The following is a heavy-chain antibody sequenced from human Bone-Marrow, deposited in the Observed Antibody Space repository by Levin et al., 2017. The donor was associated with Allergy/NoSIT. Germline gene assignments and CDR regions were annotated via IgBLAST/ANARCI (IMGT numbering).Heavy chain of an antibody. V-gene: IGHV1-2*02. Sequence: PPASVKVSCKTSGYTFTGYYIHWVRQAPGQGLEWMGWINPYSGDTNYAQRFQGRVTLTRDTSISTAYMELSRLRSDDTAVYYCARDRSSTSYWVQYSYYYDMDVWGQGTTVTVSS. D-gene: IGHD6-13*01. CDR3: ARDRSSTSYWVQYSYYYDMDV. J-gene: IGHJ6*02. CDR2: INPYSGDT. CDR1: GYTFTGYY.